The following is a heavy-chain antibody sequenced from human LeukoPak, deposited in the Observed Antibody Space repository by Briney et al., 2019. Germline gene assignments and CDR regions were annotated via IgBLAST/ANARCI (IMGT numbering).Heavy chain of an antibody. J-gene: IGHJ4*02. D-gene: IGHD6-19*01. CDR1: RFIFGSHA. Sequence: GGSLRLSCAASRFIFGSHAMHWVRQAPGKGLEWVAVISYDGTNKYYADSVKGRFTISRDNFQNMLYLQLTSLRAEDTAVYYCARDPYSSAWYIDYWGQGTLVTVSS. V-gene: IGHV3-30*04. CDR2: ISYDGTNK. CDR3: ARDPYSSAWYIDY.